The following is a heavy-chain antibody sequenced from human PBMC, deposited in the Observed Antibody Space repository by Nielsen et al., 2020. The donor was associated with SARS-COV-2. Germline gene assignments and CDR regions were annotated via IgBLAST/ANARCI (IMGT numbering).Heavy chain of an antibody. Sequence: SETLSLTCTVSGGSISSYYWSWIRQPPGKGLEWIGYIYYSGSTNYNPSLKSRVTISVDTSKKQLSLKLISVTAADTAVYYCARHLRAFGSGTLNIAFDYWGQGTLVTVSS. CDR3: ARHLRAFGSGTLNIAFDY. CDR2: IYYSGST. J-gene: IGHJ4*02. CDR1: GGSISSYY. V-gene: IGHV4-59*08. D-gene: IGHD3-10*01.